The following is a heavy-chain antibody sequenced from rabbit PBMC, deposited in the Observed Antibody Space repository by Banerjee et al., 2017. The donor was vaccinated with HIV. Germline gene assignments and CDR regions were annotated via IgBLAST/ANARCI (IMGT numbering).Heavy chain of an antibody. V-gene: IGHV1S40*01. CDR3: ARDLAGVICSNFNL. Sequence: QSLEEYGGDLVKPGASLTLTCTASGFDFSSYYMCWVRQAPGKGLEWIACIYADSSGSTWFSNWAKGRFTISKTSSTTVTLQMTSLTAADTATYFCARDLAGVICSNFNLWGPGTLVTVS. D-gene: IGHD4-1*01. CDR2: IYADSSGST. J-gene: IGHJ4*01. CDR1: GFDFSSYY.